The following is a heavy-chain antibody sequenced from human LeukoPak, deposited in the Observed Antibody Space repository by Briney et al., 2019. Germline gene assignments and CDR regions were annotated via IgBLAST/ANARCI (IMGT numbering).Heavy chain of an antibody. J-gene: IGHJ6*03. V-gene: IGHV4-59*01. CDR2: IYYSGST. Sequence: KSSETLSLTCTVSGGSISSYYWSWIRQPPGKGLEWIGYIYYSGSTNYNPSLKSRVTISVDTSKNQFSLKLSSVTAADTAVYYCARGFRSSSSSHYYYYCMDVWGKGATVTVSS. CDR1: GGSISSYY. D-gene: IGHD6-6*01. CDR3: ARGFRSSSSSHYYYYCMDV.